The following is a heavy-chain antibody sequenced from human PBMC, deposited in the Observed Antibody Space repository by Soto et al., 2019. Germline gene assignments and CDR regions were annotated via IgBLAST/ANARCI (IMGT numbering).Heavy chain of an antibody. CDR1: GGAFTNYS. J-gene: IGHJ6*02. D-gene: IGHD1-20*01. CDR2: IIPLHNTS. Sequence: SVKVSCKVSGGAFTNYSLNCVLHSPLQWLEWLGGIIPLHNTSNYSLKLLGRGSVTADISSNTVYMHLSGLTSDDTATYYCAIWSNWNPLYYRGMDVWGQGTTVTVSS. V-gene: IGHV1-69*08. CDR3: AIWSNWNPLYYRGMDV.